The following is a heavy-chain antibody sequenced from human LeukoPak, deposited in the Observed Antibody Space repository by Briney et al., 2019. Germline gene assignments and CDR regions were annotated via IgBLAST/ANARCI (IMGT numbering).Heavy chain of an antibody. J-gene: IGHJ4*02. Sequence: PGGSLRLSCAASGFTLSSYWMGWVRQAGKGLEWVANIKQDGSEKYYVDSVKGRFTISRDNAKNSLYLQMNSLRAEDTAVYYCARGSSFRDYWGQGTLVTVSS. V-gene: IGHV3-7*01. CDR2: IKQDGSEK. CDR1: GFTLSSYW. CDR3: ARGSSFRDY.